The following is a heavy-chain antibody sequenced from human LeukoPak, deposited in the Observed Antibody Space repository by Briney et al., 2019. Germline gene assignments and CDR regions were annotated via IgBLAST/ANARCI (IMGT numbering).Heavy chain of an antibody. CDR3: AEMSSGYYYVRR. CDR2: MYHSGST. V-gene: IGHV4-59*01. D-gene: IGHD3-22*01. CDR1: GGSISSCY. Sequence: PSETLSLTCTVSGGSISSCYWSWIRQPPGKGLEWIGYMYHSGSTNYNPSLKSRVTISVDTSKKQVSLKVNSVTAADTAVYYCAEMSSGYYYVRRWGQGTLVTVSS. J-gene: IGHJ4*02.